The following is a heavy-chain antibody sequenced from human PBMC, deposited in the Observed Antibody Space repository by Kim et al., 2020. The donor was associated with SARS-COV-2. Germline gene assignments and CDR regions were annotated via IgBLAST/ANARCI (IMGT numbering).Heavy chain of an antibody. Sequence: SVKVSCKASGGTFSSYAISWVRQAPGQGLEWMGGIIPIFGTANYAQKFQGRVTITADESTSTAYMELSSLRSEDTAVYYCARDSGYSSSPNQIFDYWGQGTLVTVSS. V-gene: IGHV1-69*13. D-gene: IGHD6-6*01. J-gene: IGHJ4*02. CDR3: ARDSGYSSSPNQIFDY. CDR2: IIPIFGTA. CDR1: GGTFSSYA.